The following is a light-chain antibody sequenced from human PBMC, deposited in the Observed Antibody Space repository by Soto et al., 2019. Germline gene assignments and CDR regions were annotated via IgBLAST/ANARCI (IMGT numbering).Light chain of an antibody. J-gene: IGLJ1*01. CDR3: CSYTSSSTYV. V-gene: IGLV2-14*01. Sequence: QSVLAQPASVSWSPGQSITISCTGTSSDVGTYNYVSWYQQHPGKAPKLMIYEVNNRPSGVSNRFSGSKSGNTASLTISGLQAEDEADYYCCSYTSSSTYVFGTGTKVTVL. CDR2: EVN. CDR1: SSDVGTYNY.